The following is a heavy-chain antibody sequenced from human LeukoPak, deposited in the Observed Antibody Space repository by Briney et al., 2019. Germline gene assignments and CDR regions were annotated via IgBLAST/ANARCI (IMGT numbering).Heavy chain of an antibody. CDR2: IVVGSGNT. J-gene: IGHJ4*02. Sequence: TSVKVYCKASGFTFTSSAVQWVRQARGQRLEWIGWIVVGSGNTNYAQKFQERVTITRDMSTSTAYMELSSLRSEDTAVYYCAALLSMGYFDYWGQGTLVTVSS. V-gene: IGHV1-58*01. CDR1: GFTFTSSA. D-gene: IGHD2/OR15-2a*01. CDR3: AALLSMGYFDY.